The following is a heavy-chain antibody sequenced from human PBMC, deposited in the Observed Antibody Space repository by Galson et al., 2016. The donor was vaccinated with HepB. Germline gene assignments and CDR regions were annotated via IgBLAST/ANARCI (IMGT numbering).Heavy chain of an antibody. Sequence: SLRLSCAASGFTFSSYGMQWVRQAPGKGLEWVALISNDGSNNYYADSVKGRFTISRDNSKNTLFLQMNSLRAADTAIYYCAKVRYGYRDFDYWGQGTLVTVSS. CDR3: AKVRYGYRDFDY. V-gene: IGHV3-30*18. D-gene: IGHD5-18*01. J-gene: IGHJ4*02. CDR2: ISNDGSNN. CDR1: GFTFSSYG.